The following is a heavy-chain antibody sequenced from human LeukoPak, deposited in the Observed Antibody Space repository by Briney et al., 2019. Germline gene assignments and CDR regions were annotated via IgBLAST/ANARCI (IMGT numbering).Heavy chain of an antibody. Sequence: PGRSLRLSCAASGFTFSNFAMHWVRQAPGKGLGWVSYISSSGSTIYYADSVKGRFTISRDNAKNSLYLQMNSLRAEDTAVYYCARGVYWGYYFDYWGQGTLVTVSS. J-gene: IGHJ4*02. CDR1: GFTFSNFA. CDR3: ARGVYWGYYFDY. CDR2: ISSSGSTI. V-gene: IGHV3-48*03. D-gene: IGHD7-27*01.